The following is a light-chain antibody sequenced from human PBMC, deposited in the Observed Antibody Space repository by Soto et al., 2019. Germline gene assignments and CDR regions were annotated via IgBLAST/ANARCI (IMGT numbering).Light chain of an antibody. CDR3: GTWDISLSADL. CDR2: ETN. V-gene: IGLV1-51*02. Sequence: QSVLTQPPSVSAAPGQKVTISCSGSSSDVGDNYVSWYQHLPGTAPKLLIYETNKRPSGIPDRFSGSKSGTSATLGITGLQTGDEADYYCGTWDISLSADLFGTGPKVTVL. J-gene: IGLJ1*01. CDR1: SSDVGDNY.